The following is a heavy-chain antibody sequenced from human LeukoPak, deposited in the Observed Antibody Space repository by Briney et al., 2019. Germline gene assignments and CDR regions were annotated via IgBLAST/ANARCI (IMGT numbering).Heavy chain of an antibody. CDR2: ISSSSGTI. J-gene: IGHJ4*02. CDR3: ARVLGSGYYYEAGYDY. Sequence: GGSLRFSCAAAGFTFSSYSMNWVRQAPGKGLEWVSYISSSSGTIYCADSVKGRFTISRDNAKNSLYLQMNSLRAEDTAVYYCARVLGSGYYYEAGYDYWGKGTLVTVSS. CDR1: GFTFSSYS. D-gene: IGHD3-22*01. V-gene: IGHV3-48*04.